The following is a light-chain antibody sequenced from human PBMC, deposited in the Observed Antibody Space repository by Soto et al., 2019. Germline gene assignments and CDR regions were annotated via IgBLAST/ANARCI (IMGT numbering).Light chain of an antibody. Sequence: IQMTQSPSSLSASAGDRVTITCRASENISNYLNWFQQKPGKAPKLLMYGASKLHIGVPSRFSGSGSGTEFTLTISGLQPEDFVSYSCQQSYTTPWTFGQGTRVEVK. CDR2: GAS. J-gene: IGKJ1*01. CDR3: QQSYTTPWT. V-gene: IGKV1-39*01. CDR1: ENISNY.